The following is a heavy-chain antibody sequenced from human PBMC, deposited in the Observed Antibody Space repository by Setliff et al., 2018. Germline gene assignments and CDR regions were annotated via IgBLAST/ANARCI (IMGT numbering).Heavy chain of an antibody. CDR3: AREIRVVVPAAPRYYGMDV. D-gene: IGHD2-2*01. J-gene: IGHJ6*02. CDR2: INPNSGGT. CDR1: GYTFTGYY. Sequence: ASVKVSCKASGYTFTGYYMHWVRQAPGQGLEWMGWINPNSGGTNYAQKFQGRVTMTRDTSISTAYMELSRLRSDDTAVYYCAREIRVVVPAAPRYYGMDVWGQGTTGTVS. V-gene: IGHV1-2*02.